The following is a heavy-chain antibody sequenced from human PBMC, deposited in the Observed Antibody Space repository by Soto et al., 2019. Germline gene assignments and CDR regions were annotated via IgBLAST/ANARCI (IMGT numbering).Heavy chain of an antibody. CDR1: GFTPTTTP. D-gene: IGHD6-19*01. Sequence: PGGSLRLSCAGSGFTPTTTPLSWVRQPPGKGLEWVTTISGTASRTYYVDSVKGRFFISRDNSKNTVTLQMNSLRAGDTAIYYCAKEPGYSSGWSPLDYWGQGTLVTVSS. CDR3: AKEPGYSSGWSPLDY. CDR2: ISGTASRT. V-gene: IGHV3-23*01. J-gene: IGHJ4*02.